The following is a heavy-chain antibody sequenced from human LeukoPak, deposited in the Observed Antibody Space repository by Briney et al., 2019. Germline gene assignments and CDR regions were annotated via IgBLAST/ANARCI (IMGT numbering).Heavy chain of an antibody. CDR2: ISSSSSTI. CDR1: GFTFSNS. V-gene: IGHV3-48*01. Sequence: GGSLRLSCAASGFTFSNSMNRVRQAPGKGLEWVSYISSSSSTIYYADSVKGRFTISRDNAKNSLYLQMNSLRAEDTAVYYCARAGRYSYDSSGYYYDAFDMWGQGTMVTVSS. D-gene: IGHD3-22*01. CDR3: ARAGRYSYDSSGYYYDAFDM. J-gene: IGHJ3*02.